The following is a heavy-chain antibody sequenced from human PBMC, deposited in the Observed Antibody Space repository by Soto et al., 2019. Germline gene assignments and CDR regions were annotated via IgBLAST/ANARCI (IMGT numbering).Heavy chain of an antibody. V-gene: IGHV3-30-3*01. CDR3: ARSDYYDSSGLI. CDR1: GFTFSSYA. CDR2: ISYDGSNK. J-gene: IGHJ3*02. Sequence: QVQLVESGGGVVQPGRSLRLSCAASGFTFSSYAMHWVRQAPGKGLEWVAVISYDGSNKYYADSVKGRFTISRDNSKNTLYLQMNSLRAEDTAVYYCARSDYYDSSGLIWGQGTMVTVSS. D-gene: IGHD3-22*01.